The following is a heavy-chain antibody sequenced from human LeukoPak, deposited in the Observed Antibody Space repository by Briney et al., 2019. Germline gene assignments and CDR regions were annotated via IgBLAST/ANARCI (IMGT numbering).Heavy chain of an antibody. CDR1: GFTFSSYW. V-gene: IGHV3-7*01. D-gene: IGHD2-15*01. CDR3: GRFGYVAAVDS. Sequence: GGSLRLSCTASGFTFSSYWMTWVRQAPGKGLEWVANIEPAGSATYYVDSVKGRFTISRDNAKNLLYLQMNSLGAEDSAVYHCGRFGYVAAVDSWGQGALVTVSS. J-gene: IGHJ4*02. CDR2: IEPAGSAT.